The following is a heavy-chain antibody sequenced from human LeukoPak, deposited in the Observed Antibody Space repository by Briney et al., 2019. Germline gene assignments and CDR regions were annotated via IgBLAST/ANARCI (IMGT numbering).Heavy chain of an antibody. Sequence: ASVKVSCKASGYTFTGYYMHWVRQAPGQGLEWMGWINPNSGGTNYAQKFLGRVTMTRDTSISTAYMELSRLRSDDTAVYYCARAYYYDSSGYAEYFQHWGQGTLVTVSS. D-gene: IGHD3-22*01. V-gene: IGHV1-2*02. CDR3: ARAYYYDSSGYAEYFQH. CDR2: INPNSGGT. CDR1: GYTFTGYY. J-gene: IGHJ1*01.